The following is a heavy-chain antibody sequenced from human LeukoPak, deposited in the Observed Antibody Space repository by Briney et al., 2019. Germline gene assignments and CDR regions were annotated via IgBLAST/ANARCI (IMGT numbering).Heavy chain of an antibody. J-gene: IGHJ6*02. Sequence: SETLSLTCTVSGGSISSYYWSWIRQPPGKGLEWIGYIYYSGSTNYNPSLKSRVTISVDTSKNQFSLKLSSVTAADTAVYYCARVRPPYYDILTRGYGMDVWGQGTMVTVSS. CDR2: IYYSGST. CDR3: ARVRPPYYDILTRGYGMDV. CDR1: GGSISSYY. V-gene: IGHV4-59*01. D-gene: IGHD3-9*01.